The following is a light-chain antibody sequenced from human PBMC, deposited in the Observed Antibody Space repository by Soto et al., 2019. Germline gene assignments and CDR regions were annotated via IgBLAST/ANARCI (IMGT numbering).Light chain of an antibody. V-gene: IGLV2-11*01. CDR1: SSDVGGYNY. Sequence: QSVLTQPRSVSGSPGQSVTISCTGTSSDVGGYNYVSWYQQYPSKAPKLMIYDVTKRPSGVPDRFSGSKSGNTASLTISGLRAGDEVDYYCCSYAGGYTYVFGTGTKVTVL. CDR3: CSYAGGYTYV. CDR2: DVT. J-gene: IGLJ1*01.